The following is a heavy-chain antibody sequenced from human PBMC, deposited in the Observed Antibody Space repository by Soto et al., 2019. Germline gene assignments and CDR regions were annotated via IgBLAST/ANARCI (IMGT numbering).Heavy chain of an antibody. Sequence: EVQLLESGGGLVQPGGSLRLSCAASGFTFSSYAMSWVRQAPGKGLEWVSAISGSGGSTYYADSVKGRSTISRDNSKNTLYRQMNSLRAEDTATYYCAKDLGDIVVVRAAIFPGDSDYWGQRTLVTVSA. CDR3: AKDLGDIVVVRAAIFPGDSDY. CDR1: GFTFSSYA. J-gene: IGHJ4*02. V-gene: IGHV3-23*01. D-gene: IGHD2-2*01. CDR2: ISGSGGST.